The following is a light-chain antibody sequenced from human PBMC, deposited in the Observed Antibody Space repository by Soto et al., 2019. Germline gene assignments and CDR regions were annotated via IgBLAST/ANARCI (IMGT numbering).Light chain of an antibody. CDR3: QQYNSYSPHT. CDR2: KVS. CDR1: QSISTW. V-gene: IGKV1-5*03. Sequence: DIQMTQSPSTLSASVGARVTITCRASQSISTWLAWYQQKPGKAPKVLIYKVSSLESGDPSRVSGRGSRTKFPLTISSLQPDDFATYYCQQYNSYSPHTFGQGTKLEIK. J-gene: IGKJ2*01.